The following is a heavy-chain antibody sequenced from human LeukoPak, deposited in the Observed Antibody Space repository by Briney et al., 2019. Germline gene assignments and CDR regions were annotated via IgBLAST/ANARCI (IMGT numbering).Heavy chain of an antibody. J-gene: IGHJ6*03. Sequence: PGGSLRLSCAASGFTFDDYATHWVRQAPGKGLEWVSLISWDGGSTYYADSVKGRFTISRDNSKNSLYLQMNSLRAEDTALYYCAKDGLQWLARGESDYYYYMDVWGKGTTVTVSS. CDR3: AKDGLQWLARGESDYYYYMDV. CDR2: ISWDGGST. CDR1: GFTFDDYA. V-gene: IGHV3-43D*03. D-gene: IGHD6-19*01.